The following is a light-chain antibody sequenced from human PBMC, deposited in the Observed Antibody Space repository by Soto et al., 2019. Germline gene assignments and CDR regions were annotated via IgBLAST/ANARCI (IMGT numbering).Light chain of an antibody. CDR1: QSISPW. CDR3: QQYNTYST. CDR2: KAS. V-gene: IGKV1-5*03. J-gene: IGKJ1*01. Sequence: QMTQSPSTLSASVGDTVTITCRASQSISPWLAWYQQKPGKAPKLLIYKASTLESGVHSRFSGGGSGTEFTLTISSLQPDDFATYYCQQYNTYSTFGHGTKVEIK.